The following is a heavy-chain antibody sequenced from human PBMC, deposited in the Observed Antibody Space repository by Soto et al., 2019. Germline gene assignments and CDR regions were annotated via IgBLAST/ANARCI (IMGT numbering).Heavy chain of an antibody. Sequence: QVQLVQSGAEVKKPGSSVKVSCKASGGTFSSYTISWVRQAPGQGLEWMGRIIPILGIANYAEKFQGRVTITADKSTSTAYMELSRLRSEDTAVYYCARDRIAAAGLGGMDVWGQGTTVTVSS. D-gene: IGHD6-13*01. CDR1: GGTFSSYT. CDR3: ARDRIAAAGLGGMDV. J-gene: IGHJ6*02. V-gene: IGHV1-69*08. CDR2: IIPILGIA.